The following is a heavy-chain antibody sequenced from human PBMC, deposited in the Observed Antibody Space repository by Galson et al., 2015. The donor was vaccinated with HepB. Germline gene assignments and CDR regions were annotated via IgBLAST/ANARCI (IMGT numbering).Heavy chain of an antibody. J-gene: IGHJ4*02. CDR1: EFTFSDYF. CDR3: AKEGQWFGHSPLDS. Sequence: SLRLSCAASEFTFSDYFMSWIRQAPGKGLEWVSGISASGTIKYAADFVTGRFTISRDNSKNTLYLQMNSLRVEDTAVYFCAKEGQWFGHSPLDSWGQGTLVSVSS. D-gene: IGHD3-10*01. CDR2: ISASGTIK. V-gene: IGHV3-11*01.